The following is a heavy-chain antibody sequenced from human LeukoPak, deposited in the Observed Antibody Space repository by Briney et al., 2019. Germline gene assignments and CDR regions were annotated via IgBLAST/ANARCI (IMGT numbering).Heavy chain of an antibody. V-gene: IGHV3-21*01. J-gene: IGHJ2*01. CDR1: GFTFRTYS. CDR2: ISSHSIYI. Sequence: GGSLRLSCAASGFTFRTYSMNWVRQAPGKGLEWVSTISSHSIYIYYADSVKGRFTISRDNAKNLLYLQMDSLRADDTAVYYCARVGTGSWYFDLWGRGTLVTFSS. D-gene: IGHD3-10*01. CDR3: ARVGTGSWYFDL.